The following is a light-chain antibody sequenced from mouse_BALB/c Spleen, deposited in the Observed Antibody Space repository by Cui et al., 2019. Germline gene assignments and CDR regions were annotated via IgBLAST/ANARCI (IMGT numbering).Light chain of an antibody. Sequence: ENVLTQSPAIMAASLGQKVTMTCSASSSVSSSYLYWYQQKSGASPKPLIHRTSNLASGVPARFSGSGSGTSYSLTISSVEAEDDATYYCQQWSGYPFTFGGGTKLEIK. J-gene: IGKJ2*01. CDR1: SSVSSSY. CDR3: QQWSGYPFT. V-gene: IGKV4-58*01. CDR2: RTS.